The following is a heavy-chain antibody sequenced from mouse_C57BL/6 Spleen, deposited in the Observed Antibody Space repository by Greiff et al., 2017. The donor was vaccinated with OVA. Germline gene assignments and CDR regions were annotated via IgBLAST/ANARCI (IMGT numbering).Heavy chain of an antibody. J-gene: IGHJ2*01. Sequence: SGPELVKPGASVKMSCKASGYTFTDYNMHWVKQSHGKSLEWIGYINPNNGGTSYNQKFKGKATLTVNKSSSTAYMELRSLTSEDSAFYYCARGNYYGSRYYFDDWGQGTTLTVSS. CDR1: GYTFTDYN. CDR3: ARGNYYGSRYYFDD. D-gene: IGHD1-1*01. V-gene: IGHV1-22*01. CDR2: INPNNGGT.